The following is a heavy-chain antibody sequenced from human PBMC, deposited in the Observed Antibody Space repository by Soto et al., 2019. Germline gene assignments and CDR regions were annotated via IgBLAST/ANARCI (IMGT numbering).Heavy chain of an antibody. Sequence: EVQLVESGGGLVQPGGSLRLSCVASGFTFSSYWMHWVRQAPGKGLVWVSHINNDGSSTTYADSVKGRFTISRDNAKNTLYLQMNSLRDEDTAAYYCAREAWGRHHWGQGTLATVSS. CDR3: AREAWGRHH. V-gene: IGHV3-74*01. D-gene: IGHD3-16*01. CDR1: GFTFSSYW. CDR2: INNDGSST. J-gene: IGHJ5*02.